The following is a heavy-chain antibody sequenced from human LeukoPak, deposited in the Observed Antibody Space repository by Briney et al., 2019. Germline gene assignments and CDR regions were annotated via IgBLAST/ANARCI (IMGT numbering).Heavy chain of an antibody. CDR3: ARDKDVYFDY. CDR2: ISSSSSYI. Sequence: GGSLRLSCVGTGFTFSTYRMNWVRQAPGKGLEWVSSISSSSSYIYYADSVKGRITISRDNAKNSLYLQMNSLRVEDAAVYYCARDKDVYFDYWGQGTLVTVSS. J-gene: IGHJ4*02. CDR1: GFTFSTYR. V-gene: IGHV3-21*01.